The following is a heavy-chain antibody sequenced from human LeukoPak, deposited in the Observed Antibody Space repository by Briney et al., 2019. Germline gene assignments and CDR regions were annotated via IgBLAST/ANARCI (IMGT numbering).Heavy chain of an antibody. CDR3: ATGYSDSLRSPLDS. CDR1: GFTFSSYS. V-gene: IGHV3-21*04. CDR2: ISSSSSYI. D-gene: IGHD3-22*01. Sequence: KPGGSLRLSCAASGFTFSSYSMNWVRQAPGKGLEWVSPISSSSSYIYYADSVKGRFTISRDDSKNTLFLQMNSLRAEDAAVYYCATGYSDSLRSPLDSWGQGTLVTVSS. J-gene: IGHJ5*01.